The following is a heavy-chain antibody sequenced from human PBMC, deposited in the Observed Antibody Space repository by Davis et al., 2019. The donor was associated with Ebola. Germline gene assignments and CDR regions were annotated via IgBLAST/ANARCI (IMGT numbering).Heavy chain of an antibody. CDR2: IYHSGST. CDR1: GGSISSSNW. J-gene: IGHJ6*02. V-gene: IGHV4-4*02. CDR3: ARDRDVVVVPYGMDV. Sequence: PLETLSLTCAVSGGSISSSNWWSWVRQPPGKGLEWIGEIYHSGSTYYNPSLKSRVTISVDTSKNQFSLKLNSVTAADTAVYYCARDRDVVVVPYGMDVWGQGTTVTVSS. D-gene: IGHD2-15*01.